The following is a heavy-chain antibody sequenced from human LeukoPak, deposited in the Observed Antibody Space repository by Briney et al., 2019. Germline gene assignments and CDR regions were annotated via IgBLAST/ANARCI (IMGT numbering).Heavy chain of an antibody. D-gene: IGHD5-18*01. CDR3: ARGYSYGYIRY. V-gene: IGHV3-66*01. CDR2: IYDGGST. Sequence: GGPLRLSCAASGFTVSSNYMNWVRQAPGKGLEWVSVIYDGGSTDYADSVKGRFTISRDNSKNMLYLQMNSLRAEDTAVYYCARGYSYGYIRYWGQGTLVTVSS. CDR1: GFTVSSNY. J-gene: IGHJ4*02.